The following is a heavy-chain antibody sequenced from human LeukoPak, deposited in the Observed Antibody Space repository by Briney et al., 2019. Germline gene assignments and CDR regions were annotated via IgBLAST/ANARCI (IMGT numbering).Heavy chain of an antibody. V-gene: IGHV1-8*01. J-gene: IGHJ4*02. CDR2: MNPNSGNT. Sequence: ASVKVSCKASGYTFTSYDINWVRQVTGQGLEWMGWMNPNSGNTGYAQKFQGRVTMTRNTSISTAYMELSSLRSEDTAVYYCARRHGWWGGPYYDFWSGSPYYFDYWGQGTLVTVSS. CDR3: ARRHGWWGGPYYDFWSGSPYYFDY. D-gene: IGHD3-3*01. CDR1: GYTFTSYD.